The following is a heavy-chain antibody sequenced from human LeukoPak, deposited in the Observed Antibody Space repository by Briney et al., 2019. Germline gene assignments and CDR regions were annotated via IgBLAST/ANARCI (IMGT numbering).Heavy chain of an antibody. CDR2: IIPIFGTA. Sequence: SVKVSCKASGGTFSSYAISWVRQAPGQGLEWMGGIIPIFGTANYAQKFQGRVTITADESTSTAYMELSSLRSEDTAVYYCARDRPGATPFSDYWGQGTLVTVSS. J-gene: IGHJ4*02. V-gene: IGHV1-69*13. CDR3: ARDRPGATPFSDY. D-gene: IGHD1-26*01. CDR1: GGTFSSYA.